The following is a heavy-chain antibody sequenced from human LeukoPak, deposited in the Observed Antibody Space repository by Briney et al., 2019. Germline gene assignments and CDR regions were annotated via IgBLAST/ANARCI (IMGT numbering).Heavy chain of an antibody. CDR3: ARSPRADFWSGYSAYYFDY. V-gene: IGHV3-7*01. D-gene: IGHD3-3*01. J-gene: IGHJ4*02. CDR2: IKQDGSEK. Sequence: GGSLRLSCAASGFTFSNSAMSWVRQAPGKGLEWVANIKQDGSEKYYVDSVKGRFTISRDNAKNSLYLQMNSLRAEDTAVYYCARSPRADFWSGYSAYYFDYWGQGTLVTVSS. CDR1: GFTFSNSA.